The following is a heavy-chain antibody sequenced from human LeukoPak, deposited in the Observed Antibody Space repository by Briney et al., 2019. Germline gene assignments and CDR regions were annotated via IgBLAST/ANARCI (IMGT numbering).Heavy chain of an antibody. D-gene: IGHD3-16*01. CDR1: GYTFSSYS. CDR3: AREVPLGGYDY. V-gene: IGHV3-21*01. J-gene: IGHJ4*02. CDR2: ISSSSSYI. Sequence: PGGSLRLSCAPSGYTFSSYSMNWVRQAPGKGLEWVSSISSSSSYIYYADPVKGRFTISRDNAKNSLYLQMNSLRAEDTAVYHCAREVPLGGYDYWGQGTLVTVSS.